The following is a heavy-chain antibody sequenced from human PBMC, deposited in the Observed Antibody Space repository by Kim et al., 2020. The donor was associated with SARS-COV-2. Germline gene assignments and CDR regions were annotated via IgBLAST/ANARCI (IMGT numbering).Heavy chain of an antibody. J-gene: IGHJ4*01. D-gene: IGHD5-18*01. Sequence: GGSLRLSCAASGFTFDDYAMHWVRQAPGKGLEWVSGISWNSGSIGYADSVKGRFTISRDNAKNSLYLQMNSLRAEDTALYYCAKGAYSYGHWAFFDYWG. CDR2: ISWNSGSI. CDR1: GFTFDDYA. V-gene: IGHV3-9*01. CDR3: AKGAYSYGHWAFFDY.